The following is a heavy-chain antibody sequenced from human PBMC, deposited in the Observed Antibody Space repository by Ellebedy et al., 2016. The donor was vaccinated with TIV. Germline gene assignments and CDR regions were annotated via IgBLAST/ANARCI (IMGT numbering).Heavy chain of an antibody. CDR2: IRQDGSDK. J-gene: IGHJ3*02. D-gene: IGHD4-17*01. Sequence: GESLKISCAASGFSFSSYWMSWVRQAPGKGLEWVANIRQDGSDKYYVDSVKGRFTISRDNIKNSLYLQVNSLRAEDPAVYYCATDGSYGDYLSPTHAFENWGQGTMVIVSS. CDR1: GFSFSSYW. CDR3: ATDGSYGDYLSPTHAFEN. V-gene: IGHV3-7*01.